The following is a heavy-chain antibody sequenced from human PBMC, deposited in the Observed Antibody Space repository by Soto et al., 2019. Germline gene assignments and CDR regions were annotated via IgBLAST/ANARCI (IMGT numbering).Heavy chain of an antibody. J-gene: IGHJ3*01. CDR1: GDSVSTNSDA. Sequence: SQTLSLTCAISGDSVSTNSDAWNWIRQSPSRGLEWLGRTYYGSKWYYDYALSVKSRITINPDTSKNQFSLQLNSVTPEDTAVYYCARGRSNAFDFWDQGTMVTVSS. CDR2: TYYGSKWYY. V-gene: IGHV6-1*01. CDR3: ARGRSNAFDF.